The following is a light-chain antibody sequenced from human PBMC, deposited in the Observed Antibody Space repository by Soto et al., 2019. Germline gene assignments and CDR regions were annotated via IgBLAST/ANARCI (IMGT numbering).Light chain of an antibody. J-gene: IGLJ1*01. CDR3: SSYAGTNTRYL. CDR2: EVS. Sequence: QSVLTQPPSASGSAGQSVTISCTGANSDVGSYNFVSWYQQHPGRAPKLLIYEVSKRPSGVPDRFSGSKSGNTASLTVSGLQAEDEADYYCSSYAGTNTRYLFGSGTKVTVL. V-gene: IGLV2-8*01. CDR1: NSDVGSYNF.